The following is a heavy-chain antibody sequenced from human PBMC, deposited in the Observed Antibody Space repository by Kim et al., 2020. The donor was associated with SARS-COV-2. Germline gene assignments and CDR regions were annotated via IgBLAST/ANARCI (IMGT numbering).Heavy chain of an antibody. J-gene: IGHJ4*02. Sequence: SETLSLTCTVSGGSISSSSYYWGWIRQPPGKGLEWIGSIYYSGSTYYNPSLKSRVTISVDTSKNQFSLKLSSVTAADTAVYYCASGIVVVTAIPPWDYWGQGTLVTVSS. V-gene: IGHV4-39*01. CDR3: ASGIVVVTAIPPWDY. CDR2: IYYSGST. CDR1: GGSISSSSYY. D-gene: IGHD2-21*02.